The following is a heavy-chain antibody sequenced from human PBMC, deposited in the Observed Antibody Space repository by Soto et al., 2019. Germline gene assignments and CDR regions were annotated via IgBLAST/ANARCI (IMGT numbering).Heavy chain of an antibody. V-gene: IGHV1-18*04. CDR2: ISAYNGNK. J-gene: IGHJ4*02. D-gene: IGHD3-22*01. CDR3: ARVGLEITRIVVGLDC. Sequence: QVQLVQSGAEVKKPGASVKVSCKASGYTFTSYGISWVRQAPGQGLEWMGWISAYNGNKNYSQKLQGRGTMTTDQSTSTAYMELGSLRADDTGVYYCARVGLEITRIVVGLDCWGQGTLVTGSS. CDR1: GYTFTSYG.